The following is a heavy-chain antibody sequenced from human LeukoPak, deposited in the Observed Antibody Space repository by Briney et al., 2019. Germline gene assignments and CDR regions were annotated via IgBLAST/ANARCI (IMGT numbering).Heavy chain of an antibody. J-gene: IGHJ4*02. D-gene: IGHD6-19*01. V-gene: IGHV3-7*01. CDR3: ARVGAVAGRGTFDY. CDR1: GFTISTYW. Sequence: PGGSLRLSCAVSGFTISTYWMSWVRQAPGKGLEWVANLNQDGSVKYYVDSVKGRFTISRDNAKNSLYLQMNSLRAEDTAVYYCARVGAVAGRGTFDYWGQGTLVTVSS. CDR2: LNQDGSVK.